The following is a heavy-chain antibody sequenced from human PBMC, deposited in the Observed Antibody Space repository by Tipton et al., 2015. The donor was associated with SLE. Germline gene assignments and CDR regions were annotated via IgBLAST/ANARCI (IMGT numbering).Heavy chain of an antibody. V-gene: IGHV3-15*01. CDR3: TTDHYYGSGSYSTFDY. CDR2: IKSKTDGGTT. Sequence: SLRLSCAASGFTFSNAWMSWVRQAPGKGLEWVGRIKSKTDGGTTDCAAPVKGRFTISRDDSKNTLYLQMNSLKTEDTAVYYCTTDHYYGSGSYSTFDYWGQGTLVTVSS. J-gene: IGHJ4*02. CDR1: GFTFSNAW. D-gene: IGHD3-10*01.